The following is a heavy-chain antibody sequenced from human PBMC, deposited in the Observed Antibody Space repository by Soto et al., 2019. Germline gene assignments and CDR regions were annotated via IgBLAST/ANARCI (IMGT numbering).Heavy chain of an antibody. J-gene: IGHJ6*02. Sequence: SETLSLTCTVSGGSISSSSYYWSWIRQPPGKGLEWIGEINHSGSTNYNPSLKSRVTISVDTSKNQFSLKLSSVTAADTAVYYCARGGVVVVAATTSLDVWGQGTTVTVSS. V-gene: IGHV4-39*07. CDR1: GGSISSSSYY. CDR3: ARGGVVVVAATTSLDV. CDR2: INHSGST. D-gene: IGHD2-15*01.